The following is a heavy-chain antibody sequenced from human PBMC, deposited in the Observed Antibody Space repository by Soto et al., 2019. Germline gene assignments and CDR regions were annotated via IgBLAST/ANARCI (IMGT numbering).Heavy chain of an antibody. CDR2: ISANDVGT. Sequence: PGGSLRLSCAASGFTFRNYAMTWVRQAPGKGLEWVSLISANDVGTYYAESVKTRFTISTDQSRNTVYLQMDSLRADDTAIYYCAKAKNDYNWDNRPPFDYWGQGTLVTVSS. J-gene: IGHJ4*02. D-gene: IGHD1-20*01. CDR3: AKAKNDYNWDNRPPFDY. V-gene: IGHV3-23*01. CDR1: GFTFRNYA.